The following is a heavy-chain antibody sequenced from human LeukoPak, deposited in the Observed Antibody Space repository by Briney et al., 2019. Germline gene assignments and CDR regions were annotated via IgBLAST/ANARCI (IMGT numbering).Heavy chain of an antibody. CDR2: IYYSGST. J-gene: IGHJ5*02. CDR1: GDSISSDY. Sequence: PSETLSLTCTVSGDSISSDYWSWIRQPPGKGLEWIGYIYYSGSTNYNPSLKSRVTISVDTSKNQFSLKLSSVTAADTAVYYCARHVGAAAGTGWFDPWGQGTLVTVSS. D-gene: IGHD6-13*01. V-gene: IGHV4-59*08. CDR3: ARHVGAAAGTGWFDP.